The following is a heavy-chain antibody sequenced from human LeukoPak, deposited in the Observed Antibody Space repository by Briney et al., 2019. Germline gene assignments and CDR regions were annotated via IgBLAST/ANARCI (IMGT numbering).Heavy chain of an antibody. J-gene: IGHJ4*02. CDR1: GFTFSSYE. Sequence: PGGSLRLSCAASGFTFSSYEMNWVRQAPGKGLDWVSYISSSSSTIYYADSVKGRFTISRDNAKNSLYLQMNSLRAEDTAVYYCARADRRDGYKTGFDYWGQGTLVTVSS. CDR2: ISSSSSTI. V-gene: IGHV3-48*03. CDR3: ARADRRDGYKTGFDY. D-gene: IGHD5-24*01.